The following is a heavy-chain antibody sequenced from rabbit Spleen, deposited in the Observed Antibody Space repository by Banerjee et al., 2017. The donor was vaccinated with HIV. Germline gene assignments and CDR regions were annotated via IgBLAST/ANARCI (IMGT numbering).Heavy chain of an antibody. J-gene: IGHJ4*01. V-gene: IGHV1S45*01. CDR3: TRDAAGREDFNL. CDR2: IDVTKSGRS. D-gene: IGHD4-2*01. Sequence: QEQLEESGGDLVKPEGSLTLTCKASGLTFSANYWMCWVRQAPGKGLEWIACIDVTKSGRSYYASWAKGRFTISKTSSTTVTLQMTSLTAADTATYFCTRDAAGREDFNLWGPGTLVTVS. CDR1: GLTFSANYW.